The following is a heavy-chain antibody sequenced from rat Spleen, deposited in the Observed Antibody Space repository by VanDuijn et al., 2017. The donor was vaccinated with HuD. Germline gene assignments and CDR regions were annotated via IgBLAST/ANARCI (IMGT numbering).Heavy chain of an antibody. D-gene: IGHD1-2*01. J-gene: IGHJ1*01. CDR1: GLTFSDYD. Sequence: EVQLVESGGVLVQPGRSMKLSCAASGLTFSDYDMAWVLQAPTKGLEWVASISDDGGSTYYRDSVKGRFTISRDNAKSTLYLQMESLRSEDTATYYCAKDMSRTIAARSYWYFDFWGPGTMVTVSS. CDR3: AKDMSRTIAARSYWYFDF. CDR2: ISDDGGST. V-gene: IGHV5-20*01.